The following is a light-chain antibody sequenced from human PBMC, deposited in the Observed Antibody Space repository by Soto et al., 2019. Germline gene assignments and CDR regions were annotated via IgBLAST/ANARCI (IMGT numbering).Light chain of an antibody. Sequence: EIVLTQSPGTLSLSPGERATLSCRASQSVTSRYLAWYQQKPGQTPRLLIYGASSRATGIPDRFSGSGSGTDFTLTISRLEPEYFAVYYCQRYGSSPMYTFGQGTKLEIK. J-gene: IGKJ2*01. CDR3: QRYGSSPMYT. CDR2: GAS. CDR1: QSVTSRY. V-gene: IGKV3-20*01.